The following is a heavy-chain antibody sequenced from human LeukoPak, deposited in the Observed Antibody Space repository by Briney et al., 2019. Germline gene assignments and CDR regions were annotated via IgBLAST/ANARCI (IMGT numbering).Heavy chain of an antibody. Sequence: ASVKVSCKASGYTSTTYPMYWVRQAPGQRLEWMGWINTGNDNTKYSQKFQDRITITRDTSASTAYMELNSLRSEDTAVYYCARDPSGGYYYDSTGIDYWGQGTLVTVSS. D-gene: IGHD3-22*01. CDR3: ARDPSGGYYYDSTGIDY. CDR1: GYTSTTYP. V-gene: IGHV1-3*04. J-gene: IGHJ4*02. CDR2: INTGNDNT.